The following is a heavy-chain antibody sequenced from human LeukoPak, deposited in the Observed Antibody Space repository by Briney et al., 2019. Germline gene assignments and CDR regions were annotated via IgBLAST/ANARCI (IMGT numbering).Heavy chain of an antibody. CDR1: GFTFSSYS. CDR3: ARGQEAAKHASDI. CDR2: ISSSSSYI. J-gene: IGHJ3*02. D-gene: IGHD2-15*01. V-gene: IGHV3-21*01. Sequence: GGSLRLSCAASGFTFSSYSMNWVRQAPGKGLEWVSSISSSSSYIYYADSVKGRFTISRDNAKNSLYLQMNSLRAEDTAVYYCARGQEAAKHASDIWGQGTMVNVSS.